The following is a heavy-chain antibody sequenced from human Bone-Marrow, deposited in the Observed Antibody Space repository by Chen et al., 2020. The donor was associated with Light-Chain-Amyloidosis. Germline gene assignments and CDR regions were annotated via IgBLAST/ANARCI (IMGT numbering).Heavy chain of an antibody. CDR2: IYPDDSDA. J-gene: IGHJ4*02. CDR1: GYTFPNYW. CDR3: ARRRDGYNFDY. V-gene: IGHV5-51*01. D-gene: IGHD5-12*01. Sequence: EVQLEQSGPEVKKPGESLKISCKGSGYTFPNYWIGWVRQMPGQGLEWMGVIYPDDSDARYSPSFEGQVTISADKSITTAYLQWRSLKASDTAMYYCARRRDGYNFDYWGQGTLSPSP.